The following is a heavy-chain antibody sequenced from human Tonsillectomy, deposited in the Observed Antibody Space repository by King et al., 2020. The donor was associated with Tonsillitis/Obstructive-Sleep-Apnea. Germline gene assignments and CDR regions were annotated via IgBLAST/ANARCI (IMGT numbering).Heavy chain of an antibody. V-gene: IGHV3-48*02. CDR1: GFTFSSYS. J-gene: IGHJ6*03. D-gene: IGHD2-15*01. CDR3: ARDIPIVVVVAATLNYYYYMDV. Sequence: VQLVESGGGLVQPGGSLRLSCAASGFTFSSYSMNWVRQAPGKGLEWVSYMSSSSSTIYYADSVKGRFTISRDNAKNSLYLQMNSLRDEDTAVYYCARDIPIVVVVAATLNYYYYMDVWGKGTTVTVSS. CDR2: MSSSSSTI.